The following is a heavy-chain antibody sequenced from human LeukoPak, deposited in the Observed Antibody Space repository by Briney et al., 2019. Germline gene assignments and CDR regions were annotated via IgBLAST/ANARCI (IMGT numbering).Heavy chain of an antibody. Sequence: PGGSLRLSCAASGFTFSSYSVNWVRQAPGKGLEWVSSISSSSSYIYYADSVKGRFTISRDNAKNSLYLQMNSLRAEDTAVYYCARGRSGYPDYWGQGTLVTVSS. CDR2: ISSSSSYI. CDR1: GFTFSSYS. J-gene: IGHJ4*02. V-gene: IGHV3-21*01. CDR3: ARGRSGYPDY. D-gene: IGHD3-3*01.